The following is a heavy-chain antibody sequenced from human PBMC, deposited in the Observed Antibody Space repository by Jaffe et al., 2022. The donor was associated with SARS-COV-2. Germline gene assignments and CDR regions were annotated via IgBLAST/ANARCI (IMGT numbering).Heavy chain of an antibody. Sequence: EVQLVESGGGLVQPGRSLRLSCAASGFTFDDYAMHWVRQAPGKGLEWVSGISWNSGSIGYADSVKGRFTISRDNAKNSLYLQMNSLRAEDTALYYCAKDIGRDRVVPAGNYGMDVWGQGTTVTVSS. CDR3: AKDIGRDRVVPAGNYGMDV. CDR2: ISWNSGSI. J-gene: IGHJ6*02. D-gene: IGHD2-2*01. CDR1: GFTFDDYA. V-gene: IGHV3-9*01.